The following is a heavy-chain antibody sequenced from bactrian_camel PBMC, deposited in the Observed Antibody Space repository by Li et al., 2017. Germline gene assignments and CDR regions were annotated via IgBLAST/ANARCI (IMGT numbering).Heavy chain of an antibody. J-gene: IGHJ4*01. D-gene: IGHD2*01. V-gene: IGHV3S1*01. CDR3: ASQGCRGCSRGYCYPPNTYN. CDR2: IDSDGST. Sequence: HVQLVESGGESVQDGGSLRLSCTGSGYTFSGICMSWFRKAPGKEREGVAAIDSDGSTTYADPVKGRFTISKDNAKNVLHLQMDSLAPEDTAVYYRASQGCRGCSRGYCYPPNTYNWGQGTQVTVS. CDR1: GYTFSGIC.